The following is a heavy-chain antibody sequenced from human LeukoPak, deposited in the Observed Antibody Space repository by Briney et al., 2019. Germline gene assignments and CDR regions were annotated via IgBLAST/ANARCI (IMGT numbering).Heavy chain of an antibody. CDR1: GDTFTSYD. CDR2: MNTNSGNT. D-gene: IGHD2-2*01. J-gene: IGHJ4*02. V-gene: IGHV1-8*03. Sequence: GASVKVSCKASGDTFTSYDINWVRQATGQGLEWMGWMNTNSGNTGYAQKFQGKVTITRNTSISTAYMELSSLRSEDTAVYYCARGRRRRDIVVVPATWPMGYWGQGTLVTVSS. CDR3: ARGRRRRDIVVVPATWPMGY.